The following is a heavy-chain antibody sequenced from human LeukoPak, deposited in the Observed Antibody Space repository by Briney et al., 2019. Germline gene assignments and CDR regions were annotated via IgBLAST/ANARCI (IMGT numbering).Heavy chain of an antibody. CDR2: IYYSGST. CDR3: ARVWDSSGWRFAFDI. CDR1: GGSISSGDYY. J-gene: IGHJ3*02. D-gene: IGHD6-19*01. Sequence: SETLSLTCTVSGGSISSGDYYWSWIRQPPGKGLEWIGYIYYSGSTNYNPSLKSRVTISVDTSKNQFSLKLSSVTAADAAVYYCARVWDSSGWRFAFDIWGQGTMVTVSS. V-gene: IGHV4-61*08.